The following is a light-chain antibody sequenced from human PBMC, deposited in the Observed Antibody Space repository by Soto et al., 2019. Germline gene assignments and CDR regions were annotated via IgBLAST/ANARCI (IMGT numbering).Light chain of an antibody. CDR1: SSNIGGNY. V-gene: IGLV1-47*02. J-gene: IGLJ2*01. CDR2: LND. Sequence: QSVLTQPPSASGTPGQRGTISCSGSSSNIGGNYVYWYQQLPGAAPKLLIYLNDQRPSGVPDRFFGSKSGTSASLAISGLRSEDEAEYYCAAWDDSLSGPVFGGGTKVTVL. CDR3: AAWDDSLSGPV.